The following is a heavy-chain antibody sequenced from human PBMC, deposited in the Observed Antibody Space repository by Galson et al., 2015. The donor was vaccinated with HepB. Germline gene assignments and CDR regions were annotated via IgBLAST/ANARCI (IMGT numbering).Heavy chain of an antibody. CDR2: ISSSSSYI. CDR3: ARDKTTPHPYYYYYGMDV. Sequence: SLRLSCAASGFTFSSYSMNWVRQAPGKGLEWVSSISSSSSYIYYADSVKGRFTISRDNAKNSLYLQMNSLRAEDTAVYYCARDKTTPHPYYYYYGMDVWGQGTTVTVSS. CDR1: GFTFSSYS. D-gene: IGHD1-7*01. V-gene: IGHV3-21*01. J-gene: IGHJ6*02.